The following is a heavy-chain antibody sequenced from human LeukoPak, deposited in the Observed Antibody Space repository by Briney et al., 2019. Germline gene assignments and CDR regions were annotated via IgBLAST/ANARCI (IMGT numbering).Heavy chain of an antibody. D-gene: IGHD4-17*01. CDR1: GGTFSSYA. CDR3: ARDRPHTVTPFLGAFDI. J-gene: IGHJ3*02. Sequence: SVKVSCKASGGTFSSYAISWVRQAPGRGLEWMGRIIPIFGTANYAQKFQGRVTIATDESTSTAYMELSSLRSEDTAVYYCARDRPHTVTPFLGAFDIWGQGTMVTVSS. CDR2: IIPIFGTA. V-gene: IGHV1-69*05.